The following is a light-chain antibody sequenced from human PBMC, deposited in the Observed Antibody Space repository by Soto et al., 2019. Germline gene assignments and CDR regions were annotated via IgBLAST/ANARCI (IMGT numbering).Light chain of an antibody. J-gene: IGKJ5*01. V-gene: IGKV3-11*01. CDR2: DAS. Sequence: EIVLTQSPATLSLSPGERATLSCRASQSVSSYLAWYQQKPGQAPRLLISDASNRATGIPARFSGSGSGTDFTLTISSLEPEDFAVYYCQQRTNWPSSTFGQGIRLEIK. CDR3: QQRTNWPSST. CDR1: QSVSSY.